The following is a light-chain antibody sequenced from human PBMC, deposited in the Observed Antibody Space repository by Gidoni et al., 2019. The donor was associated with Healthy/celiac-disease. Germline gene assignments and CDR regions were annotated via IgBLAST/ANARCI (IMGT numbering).Light chain of an antibody. CDR2: KAS. CDR3: QQYNSYPYT. CDR1: QSISIW. V-gene: IGKV1-5*03. J-gene: IGKJ2*01. Sequence: DIQMTQSPSTLSASVGDRVTITCRASQSISIWLAWYQQKPGKAPKLLIYKASSLESGVPSRCSGSGSGTEFTLTISSLQADDVATYYCQQYNSYPYTFGQGTKLEIK.